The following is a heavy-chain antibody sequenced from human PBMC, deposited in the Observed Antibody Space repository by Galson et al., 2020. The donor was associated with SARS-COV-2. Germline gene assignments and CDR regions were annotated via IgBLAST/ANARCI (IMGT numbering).Heavy chain of an antibody. D-gene: IGHD4-17*01. Sequence: GGSLRLSCAASGFTVTSYSMSWVRQAPGKGLEWVSVINGGGDNIHYADSVQGRFSISRDSSKNTLNLQMNSLRADDTAVYYCARVLGGEYDRNRFGIWGQGKMVTVSS. CDR3: ARVLGGEYDRNRFGI. CDR2: INGGGDNI. CDR1: GFTVTSYS. V-gene: IGHV3-66*01. J-gene: IGHJ3*02.